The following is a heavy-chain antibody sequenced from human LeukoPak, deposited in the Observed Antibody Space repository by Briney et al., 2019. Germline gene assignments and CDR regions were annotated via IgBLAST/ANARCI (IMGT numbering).Heavy chain of an antibody. J-gene: IGHJ4*02. CDR1: GYTFTGYY. CDR3: ARDLVGSRRGPGH. Sequence: GASVKVSCKASGYTFTGYYMHWVRQAPGQGLEWMGWISAYNGNTNYAQKLQGRVTMTTDTSTSTAYMELRSLRSDDTAVYYCARDLVGSRRGPGHWGQGTLVTVSS. D-gene: IGHD3-10*01. V-gene: IGHV1-18*04. CDR2: ISAYNGNT.